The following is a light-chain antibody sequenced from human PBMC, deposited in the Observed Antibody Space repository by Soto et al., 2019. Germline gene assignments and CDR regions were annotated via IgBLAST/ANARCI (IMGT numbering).Light chain of an antibody. Sequence: QSVLTQSPSASASLGASVKLTCTLSSGHSSYAIAWHQQQPEKGPRYLMKLNSDGSHSKGDGIPDRFSGSSSGAERYLTXXXXXXXXXXXYYCQTWGTGIQVFGTGTKVTV. CDR2: LNSDGSH. CDR3: QTWGTGIQV. V-gene: IGLV4-69*01. J-gene: IGLJ1*01. CDR1: SGHSSYA.